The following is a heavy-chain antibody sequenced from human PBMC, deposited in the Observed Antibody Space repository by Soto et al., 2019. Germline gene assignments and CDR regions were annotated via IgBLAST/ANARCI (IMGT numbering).Heavy chain of an antibody. CDR2: IKEDGSEG. V-gene: IGHV3-7*01. CDR1: GFTFNTYW. Sequence: EVQLLESGGGLVQPGGSLRLSCAASGFTFNTYWMSWVRQAPGKGLEWVANIKEDGSEGYYVDSVKGRFTISRDNAKNSLYLQMNSLRAEDTAVYFCASATSVWGGRDYWGQGTLVTVSS. J-gene: IGHJ4*02. CDR3: ASATSVWGGRDY. D-gene: IGHD3-16*01.